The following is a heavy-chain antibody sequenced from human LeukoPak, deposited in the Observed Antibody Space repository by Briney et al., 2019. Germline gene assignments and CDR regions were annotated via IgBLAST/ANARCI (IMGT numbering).Heavy chain of an antibody. V-gene: IGHV3-53*01. CDR3: AKDYYDSSGYYPYYFDY. D-gene: IGHD3-22*01. CDR1: GFTVSSNY. CDR2: IYSGGTT. Sequence: SGGSLRLSCAASGFTVSSNYMSWVRQAPGKGLEWVSVIYSGGTTFYADSVKGRFTISRDNSKNTLYLQMNSLRAEDTAVYYCAKDYYDSSGYYPYYFDYWGQGTLVTVSS. J-gene: IGHJ4*02.